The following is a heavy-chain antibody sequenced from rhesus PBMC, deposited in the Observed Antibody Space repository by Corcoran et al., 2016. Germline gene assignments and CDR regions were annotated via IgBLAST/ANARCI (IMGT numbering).Heavy chain of an antibody. D-gene: IGHD6-25*01. CDR1: GGSISSSY. CDR2: IYGRGSST. V-gene: IGHV4S11*01. J-gene: IGHJ4*01. Sequence: QVQLQESGPAVVKPSETLSLTCAVSGGSISSSYWSWIRQAPGKGLEWIGYIYGRGSSTNYNPSLKSRVTLSVDTSKNQLSLKLSAVTTADTAVYYCARDVAAAGTGSPYWGQGVLVTVSS. CDR3: ARDVAAAGTGSPY.